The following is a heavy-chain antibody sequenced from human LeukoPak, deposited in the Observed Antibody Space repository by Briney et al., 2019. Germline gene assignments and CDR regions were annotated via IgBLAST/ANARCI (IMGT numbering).Heavy chain of an antibody. D-gene: IGHD2-15*01. Sequence: PSESLSLTCTVSGGSISSSTYYWGWIRQPPGKGLEWIGSMYYSGSTYYNASLKSRVTISVDTSKNQFSLKLSSVTAADTAVYYCARNHGYCSGGSCLGNWGQGTLVTVSS. CDR3: ARNHGYCSGGSCLGN. CDR1: GGSISSSTYY. J-gene: IGHJ4*02. V-gene: IGHV4-39*01. CDR2: MYYSGST.